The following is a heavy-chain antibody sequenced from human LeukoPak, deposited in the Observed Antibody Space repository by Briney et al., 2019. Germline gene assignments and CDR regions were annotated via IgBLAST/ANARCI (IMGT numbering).Heavy chain of an antibody. CDR3: AQSGDAYAFDI. CDR2: ISSSSSYI. CDR1: GFTFSSYS. V-gene: IGHV3-21*01. D-gene: IGHD4-17*01. J-gene: IGHJ3*02. Sequence: GGSLRLSCAASGFTFSSYSMSWVRQAPGKGLEWVSSISSSSSYIYYADSVKGRFTISRDNAKNSLYLQMNSLRAEDTAVYYCAQSGDAYAFDIWGQGTMVTVSS.